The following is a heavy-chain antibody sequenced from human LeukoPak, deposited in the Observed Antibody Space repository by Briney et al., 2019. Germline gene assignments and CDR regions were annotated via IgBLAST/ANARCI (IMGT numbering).Heavy chain of an antibody. Sequence: GGSLRLSCAASGFTFSDYYMSWIRQAPGKGLEWVSYISSSDSSIYYADSVKGRFTISRDNAKNSLYLQMNSLRAEDTAVYYCAREGADGSSWSWPLAYYYYYMDVWGKGTTVTVSS. J-gene: IGHJ6*03. V-gene: IGHV3-11*04. CDR1: GFTFSDYY. CDR2: ISSSDSSI. D-gene: IGHD6-13*01. CDR3: AREGADGSSWSWPLAYYYYYMDV.